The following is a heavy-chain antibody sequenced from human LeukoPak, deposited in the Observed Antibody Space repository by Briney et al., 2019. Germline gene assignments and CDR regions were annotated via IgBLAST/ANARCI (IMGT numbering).Heavy chain of an antibody. CDR2: IYSGGST. CDR3: ASSGALLWPRFDP. CDR1: GFTVSSNY. J-gene: IGHJ5*02. D-gene: IGHD3-10*01. Sequence: GGSLRLSCAVSGFTVSSNYMSWVRQAPGKGLEWVSVIYSGGSTYYADSVKGRFTVSRDNSKNTLYLQMNSLRAEDTAVYYCASSGALLWPRFDPWGQGTLVTVCS. V-gene: IGHV3-53*01.